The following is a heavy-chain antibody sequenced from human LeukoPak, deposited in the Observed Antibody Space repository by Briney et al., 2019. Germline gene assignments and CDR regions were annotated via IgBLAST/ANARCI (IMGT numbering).Heavy chain of an antibody. V-gene: IGHV1-18*01. CDR3: ARYKWLRSFDY. Sequence: ASVKVSCKASGYTFTSYGIGWVRQAPGQGLEWMGWISAYNGNTNYAQRLQGRVTMTTDTSTSTAYMELRSLRSDDTAVYYCARYKWLRSFDYWGQGTLVTVSS. D-gene: IGHD5-12*01. J-gene: IGHJ4*02. CDR1: GYTFTSYG. CDR2: ISAYNGNT.